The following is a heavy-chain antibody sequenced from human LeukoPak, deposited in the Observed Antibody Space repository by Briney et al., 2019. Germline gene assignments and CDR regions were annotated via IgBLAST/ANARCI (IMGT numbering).Heavy chain of an antibody. Sequence: GGTLRLSCAASGFTFSSYGMSWVRQAPGKGLEWVSTIGDTGDSTYYADSVKGRFIISRDNSESTLFLQMNGLRAEDTAIYFCATGAYCDHWGQGTLVTVSS. J-gene: IGHJ4*02. CDR1: GFTFSSYG. V-gene: IGHV3-23*01. CDR2: IGDTGDST. CDR3: ATGAYCDH.